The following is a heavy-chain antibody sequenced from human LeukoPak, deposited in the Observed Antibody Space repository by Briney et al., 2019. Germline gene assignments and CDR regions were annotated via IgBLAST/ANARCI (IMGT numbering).Heavy chain of an antibody. D-gene: IGHD3-22*01. CDR2: IYSGGST. Sequence: PGGSLRLSCAASGFTVGSNYMSWVRQAPGKGLEWVSVIYSGGSTYYADSVKGRFTISRDNSKNTLYLQMNSLRAEDTAVYYCARVYYDSTYYFDYWGQGTLVTVSS. V-gene: IGHV3-53*01. J-gene: IGHJ4*02. CDR3: ARVYYDSTYYFDY. CDR1: GFTVGSNY.